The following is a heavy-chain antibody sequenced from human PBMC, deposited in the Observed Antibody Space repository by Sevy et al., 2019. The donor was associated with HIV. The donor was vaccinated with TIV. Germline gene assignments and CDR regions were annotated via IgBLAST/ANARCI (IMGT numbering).Heavy chain of an antibody. Sequence: GGSLRLSCAASGFTFSSYAMSWARQAPGKGLEWVSAISGSGGSTYYADSVKGRFTISRDNSKNTLYLQMNSLRAEDTAVYYCAKWGPSGGIAAAVPNWFDPWGQGTLVTVS. D-gene: IGHD6-13*01. CDR3: AKWGPSGGIAAAVPNWFDP. CDR1: GFTFSSYA. V-gene: IGHV3-23*01. J-gene: IGHJ5*02. CDR2: ISGSGGST.